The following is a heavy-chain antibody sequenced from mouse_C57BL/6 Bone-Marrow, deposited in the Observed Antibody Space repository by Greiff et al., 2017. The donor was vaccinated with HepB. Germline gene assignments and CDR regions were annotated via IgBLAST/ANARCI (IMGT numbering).Heavy chain of an antibody. CDR2: IDPSDSYT. CDR1: GYTFTSYW. CDR3: ASHYYGSRYFDY. V-gene: IGHV1-69*01. Sequence: VQLQQPGAELVMPGASVKLSCKASGYTFTSYWMHWVKQRPGQGLEWIGEIDPSDSYTNYNQKFKGKSTLTVDKSSSTAYMQLSSLTSEDSAVYYCASHYYGSRYFDYWGQGTTLTVSS. D-gene: IGHD1-1*01. J-gene: IGHJ2*01.